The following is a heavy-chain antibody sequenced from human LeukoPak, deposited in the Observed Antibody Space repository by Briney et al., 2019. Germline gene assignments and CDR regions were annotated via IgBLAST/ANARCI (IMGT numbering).Heavy chain of an antibody. D-gene: IGHD3-10*01. CDR3: ARGGWGTYWTDP. CDR2: ISYDGSNK. J-gene: IGHJ5*02. CDR1: GFIFSSYD. Sequence: GRSLRLSCAASGFIFSSYDMHWVRQAPGKGLEWVAVISYDGSNKYYADSVKGRFTISRDNSKNTLYLQVNSLRAEDTAVYYCARGGWGTYWTDPWGQGTLVTVSS. V-gene: IGHV3-30-3*01.